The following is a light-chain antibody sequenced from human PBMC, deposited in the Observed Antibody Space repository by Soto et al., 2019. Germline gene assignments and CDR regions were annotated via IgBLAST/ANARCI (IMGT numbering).Light chain of an antibody. J-gene: IGKJ3*01. CDR1: QGINSH. V-gene: IGKV1-9*01. Sequence: DIQLTQSPSFLSAAVGDRVTITCRASQGINSHLAWYQQKPGQAPKLLMYGASTLQSGVPSRFSGSGSGTDFTLTISSLQTEDFATYYCQQFANYHRTLGPGTKVDIK. CDR2: GAS. CDR3: QQFANYHRT.